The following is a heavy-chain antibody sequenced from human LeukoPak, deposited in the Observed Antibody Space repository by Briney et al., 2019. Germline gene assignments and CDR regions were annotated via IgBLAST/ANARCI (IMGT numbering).Heavy chain of an antibody. CDR2: IYPGDSDT. CDR3: ARQGSVGYNWNDVDYFDY. D-gene: IGHD1-1*01. J-gene: IGHJ4*02. V-gene: IGHV5-51*01. Sequence: AWMGIIYPGDSDTRYSPSFQGQVTISADKSISTAYLQWSSLKASDTAMYYCARQGSVGYNWNDVDYFDYWGQGTLVTVSS.